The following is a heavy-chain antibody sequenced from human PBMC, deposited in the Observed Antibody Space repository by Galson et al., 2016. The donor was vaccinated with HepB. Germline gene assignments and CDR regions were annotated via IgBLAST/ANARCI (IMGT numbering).Heavy chain of an antibody. CDR1: GFTFSSHW. J-gene: IGHJ4*02. D-gene: IGHD7-27*01. V-gene: IGHV3-74*01. Sequence: SLRLSCAASGFTFSSHWMHWVRQAPGKGLVWVSRINSDGSSTSYADSVKGRFTIARDNAQNTLYLKMNSLRAEDTAVYFCVRDGPGASDFDYRGQGILVTVSS. CDR3: VRDGPGASDFDY. CDR2: INSDGSST.